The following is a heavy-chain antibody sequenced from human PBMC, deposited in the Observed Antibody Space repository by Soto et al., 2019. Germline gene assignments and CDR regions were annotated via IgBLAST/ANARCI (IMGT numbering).Heavy chain of an antibody. CDR1: GFTFSNAW. CDR3: TTAEIERFGERQGPVDY. D-gene: IGHD3-10*01. CDR2: IKRKTNGGTT. Sequence: GGSLRLSCAASGFTFSNAWMNWVRQAPGKGLEWVGRIKRKTNGGTTDYAAPVKGRFTISRDDSKNTLYLQMNSLKTEDTAVYYCTTAEIERFGERQGPVDYWGQGTLVTVSS. V-gene: IGHV3-15*07. J-gene: IGHJ4*02.